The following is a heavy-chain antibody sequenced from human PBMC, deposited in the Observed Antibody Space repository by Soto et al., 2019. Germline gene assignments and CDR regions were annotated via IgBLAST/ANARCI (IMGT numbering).Heavy chain of an antibody. D-gene: IGHD2-2*02. Sequence: ASVKVSCKASGYTFTSSGISWVRQAPGQGLEWMGWISTDNGNTNYAQHLQGRVSMTTDTSTSTAYMDLRSLRSDDTAVYYCASSGYCSSTSCYTYYYYYGMDVWGQGTTVTSP. CDR1: GYTFTSSG. V-gene: IGHV1-18*01. J-gene: IGHJ6*02. CDR2: ISTDNGNT. CDR3: ASSGYCSSTSCYTYYYYYGMDV.